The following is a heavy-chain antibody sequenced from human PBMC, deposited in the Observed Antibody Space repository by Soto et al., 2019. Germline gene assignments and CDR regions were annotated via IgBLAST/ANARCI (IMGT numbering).Heavy chain of an antibody. D-gene: IGHD2-8*01. V-gene: IGHV3-9*01. Sequence: EVQLVESGGGLVQPGRSLRLSCAASGFTFDDYAMHWVRQAPGKGLEWVSGISWNSGNIDYADSVKGRFTISRDNAKNSLYLQMNSLRAEDTALYYCAKIGEVYATYYWYFDLWGRGTLVTVSS. CDR3: AKIGEVYATYYWYFDL. J-gene: IGHJ2*01. CDR1: GFTFDDYA. CDR2: ISWNSGNI.